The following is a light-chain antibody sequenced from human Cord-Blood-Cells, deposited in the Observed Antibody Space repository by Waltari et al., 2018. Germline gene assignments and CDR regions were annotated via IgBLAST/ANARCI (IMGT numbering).Light chain of an antibody. CDR1: QGITNW. J-gene: IGKJ5*01. CDR2: AAS. Sequence: DIQMTQSPSSVSASIGYRVTITCRASQGITNWLAWYQQKPGKAPKLLIYAASTLKSGVPSRFSGSGSGTDFTLTINSLQPEDFATYYCQQADTFPITFGQGTRLEIK. V-gene: IGKV1D-12*01. CDR3: QQADTFPIT.